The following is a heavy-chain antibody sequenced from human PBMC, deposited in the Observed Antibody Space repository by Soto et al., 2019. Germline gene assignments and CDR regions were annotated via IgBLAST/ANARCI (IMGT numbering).Heavy chain of an antibody. CDR2: IYHSGST. J-gene: IGHJ4*02. D-gene: IGHD3-22*01. CDR3: ARDPEGSGYIDY. V-gene: IGHV4-30-2*01. Sequence: PXGTLSLTCAVSGGSISSGGYSWSWIRQPPGKGLEWIGYIYHSGSTYYNPSLKSRVTISVDRSKNQFSLKLSSVTAADTAVYYCARDPEGSGYIDYWGQGTLVTVSS. CDR1: GGSISSGGYS.